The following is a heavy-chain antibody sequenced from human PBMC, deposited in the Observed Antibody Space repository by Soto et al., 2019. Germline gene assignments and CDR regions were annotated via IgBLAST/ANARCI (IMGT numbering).Heavy chain of an antibody. D-gene: IGHD2-2*01. CDR1: GFTFSSYA. V-gene: IGHV2-26*01. CDR2: IFSNDEK. J-gene: IGHJ5*02. CDR3: ALIKDCSRTDCYLASFDP. Sequence: LRLSCAASGFTFSSYAMSWVRQAPGKALEWLAHIFSNDEKSYSTSLKSRLTISKDTSRSQVVLTMTNMDPVDSATYYCALIKDCSRTDCYLASFDPWGQGTLVTVSS.